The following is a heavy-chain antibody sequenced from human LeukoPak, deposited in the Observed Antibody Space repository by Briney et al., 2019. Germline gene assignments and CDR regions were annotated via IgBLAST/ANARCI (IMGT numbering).Heavy chain of an antibody. CDR3: ARDDDCSGGSCYFDGLMSFDY. J-gene: IGHJ4*02. CDR2: ISWDSKNI. CDR1: GFTFDDYA. Sequence: GRSLRLSCAASGFTFDDYAMFWVRQAPGKGLEWVSGISWDSKNIGYAASVKGRFTISRDNAKNSLHLQLSSLRAEDTAVYYCARDDDCSGGSCYFDGLMSFDYWGQGTLVTVSS. D-gene: IGHD2-15*01. V-gene: IGHV3-9*01.